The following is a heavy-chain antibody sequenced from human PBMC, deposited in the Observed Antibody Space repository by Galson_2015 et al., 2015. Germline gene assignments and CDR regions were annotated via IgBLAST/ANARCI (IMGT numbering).Heavy chain of an antibody. D-gene: IGHD6-6*01. CDR2: IYPGDSDT. CDR1: GYSFTTYW. Sequence: QSGAEVKKPGESLKISCKGSGYSFTTYWIAWVRQVPGRGLEWMGVIYPGDSDTRYSPSFQGQVTISADKSIRTAYLQWSSLKASDSAMYYCARRPAHYYGMDVWGQGTTVTVSS. CDR3: ARRPAHYYGMDV. V-gene: IGHV5-51*03. J-gene: IGHJ6*02.